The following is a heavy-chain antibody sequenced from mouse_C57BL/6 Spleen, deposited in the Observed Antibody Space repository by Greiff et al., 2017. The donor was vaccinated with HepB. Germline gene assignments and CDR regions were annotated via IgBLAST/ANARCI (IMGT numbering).Heavy chain of an antibody. CDR1: GFTFSSYG. V-gene: IGHV5-6*01. Sequence: EVQVVESGGDLVKPGGSLKLSCAASGFTFSSYGMSWVRQTPDKRLEWVATISSGGSYTYYPDSVKGRFTISRDNAKNTLYLQMSSLKLEDTAMYYCARHSYDYDEGWFAYWGQGTLVTVSA. CDR2: ISSGGSYT. D-gene: IGHD2-4*01. J-gene: IGHJ3*01. CDR3: ARHSYDYDEGWFAY.